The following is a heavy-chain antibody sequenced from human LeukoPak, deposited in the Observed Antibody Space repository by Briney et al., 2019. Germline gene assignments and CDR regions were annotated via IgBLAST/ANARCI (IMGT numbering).Heavy chain of an antibody. D-gene: IGHD6-13*01. CDR1: GGSFSGYY. CDR3: ARGPARIAAAAY. V-gene: IGHV4-34*01. CDR2: INHSGST. J-gene: IGHJ3*01. Sequence: SETLSLTCAVYGGSFSGYYWSWIRQPPGKGLEWIGEINHSGSTNYNPSLKSRVTISVDTSKNQFSLKLSFVTAADTAVYYCARGPARIAAAAYWGQGTMVTVSS.